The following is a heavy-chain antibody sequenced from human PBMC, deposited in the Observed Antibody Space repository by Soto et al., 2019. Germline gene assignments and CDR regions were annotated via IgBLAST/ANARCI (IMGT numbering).Heavy chain of an antibody. CDR3: AKYGSSSWYHYYYYMDV. D-gene: IGHD6-13*01. CDR1: GFTFSSYA. CDR2: ISGSGGST. Sequence: PGGSLRLSCAASGFTFSSYAMSWVRQAPGKGLEWVSAISGSGGSTYYADSVKGRFTISRDNSKNTLYLQMNSLRAEGTAVYYCAKYGSSSWYHYYYYMDVWGKGTTVTVSS. V-gene: IGHV3-23*01. J-gene: IGHJ6*03.